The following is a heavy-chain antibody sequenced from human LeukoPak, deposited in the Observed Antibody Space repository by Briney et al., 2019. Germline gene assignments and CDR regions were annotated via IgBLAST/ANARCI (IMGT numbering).Heavy chain of an antibody. CDR3: AKYGKYYYDSSGYSDA. Sequence: GGSLRLSCAASGFTFDNSWMNWVRQALGKGLEWVASINPDDSAKYYVDSVKGRFTISRDNSKNTLYLQMNSLRVEDTAVYYCAKYGKYYYDSSGYSDAWGQGALVTVSS. D-gene: IGHD3-22*01. J-gene: IGHJ5*02. CDR1: GFTFDNSW. CDR2: INPDDSAK. V-gene: IGHV3-7*03.